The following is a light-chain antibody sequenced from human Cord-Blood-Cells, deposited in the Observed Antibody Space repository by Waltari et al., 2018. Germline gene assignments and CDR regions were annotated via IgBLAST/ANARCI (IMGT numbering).Light chain of an antibody. V-gene: IGLV2-8*01. J-gene: IGLJ1*01. CDR3: SSYAGSNNYV. CDR2: AFS. CDR1: SSDVGGYNY. Sequence: QSALTQPPSASGSPGQSVTISCTGTSSDVGGYNYVSWYQQHPVKDPKRMIYAFSKRPSGVPDRCSGSKPGSTTSWTVSGLQAEDEADYYCSSYAGSNNYVFGTWTKVTFL.